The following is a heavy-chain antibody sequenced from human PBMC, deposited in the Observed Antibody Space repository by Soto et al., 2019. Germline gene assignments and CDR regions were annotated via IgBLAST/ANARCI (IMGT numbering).Heavy chain of an antibody. Sequence: GGSLRLSCAASGFTFSSYWMHWVRQAPGKGLVWVSRINSDGSIRTYADSVKGRFTISSDKAKNTLYLQMNTLRDEDTAVYYCVRVDVAADGSVYWGQGTLVTVSS. CDR2: INSDGSIR. CDR3: VRVDVAADGSVY. CDR1: GFTFSSYW. V-gene: IGHV3-74*01. J-gene: IGHJ4*02. D-gene: IGHD6-13*01.